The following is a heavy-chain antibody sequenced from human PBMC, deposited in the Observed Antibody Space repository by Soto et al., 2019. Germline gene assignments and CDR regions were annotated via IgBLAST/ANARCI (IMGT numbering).Heavy chain of an antibody. CDR1: GGSISSSNW. J-gene: IGHJ4*02. CDR3: ARPGRRRNIAVAGTSVDS. V-gene: IGHV4-4*02. D-gene: IGHD6-19*01. Sequence: QVQLQESGPGLVKPSGTLSLTCAVSGGSISSSNWWSWVRQPPGKGLEWIGEIYHSGSTNYNPSLKRRVTISVDKSKNQFSLKLSSVPAADTAVYYCARPGRRRNIAVAGTSVDSWGQGTLVTVSS. CDR2: IYHSGST.